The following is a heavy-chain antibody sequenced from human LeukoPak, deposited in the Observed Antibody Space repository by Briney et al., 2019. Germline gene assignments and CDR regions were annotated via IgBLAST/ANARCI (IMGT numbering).Heavy chain of an antibody. J-gene: IGHJ5*02. V-gene: IGHV1-3*01. CDR2: INAGNGNT. CDR3: ARDVWGVILAFDP. CDR1: GYTFTSYA. Sequence: GASVKVSCKASGYTFTSYAMHWVRQAPGQGLEWMGWINAGNGNTKYSQKFQGRVTITRDTSASTAYMELSSLRSEDTAVYYCARDVWGVILAFDPWGQGTLVTVSS. D-gene: IGHD3-16*02.